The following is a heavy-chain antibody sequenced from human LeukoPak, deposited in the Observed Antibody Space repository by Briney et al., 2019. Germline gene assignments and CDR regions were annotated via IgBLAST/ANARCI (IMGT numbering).Heavy chain of an antibody. CDR3: ARGGDSSSWFTSPDY. J-gene: IGHJ4*02. CDR2: ISAYNGHT. CDR1: GYTFTNYG. D-gene: IGHD6-13*01. Sequence: ASVKVSCKASGYTFTNYGISWVRQAPGQGLEWMGWISAYNGHTKYAQKVQGRVTMTRDTSTSTAYMELRSLRSDDTAVHYCARGGDSSSWFTSPDYWGQGTLVTVSS. V-gene: IGHV1-18*01.